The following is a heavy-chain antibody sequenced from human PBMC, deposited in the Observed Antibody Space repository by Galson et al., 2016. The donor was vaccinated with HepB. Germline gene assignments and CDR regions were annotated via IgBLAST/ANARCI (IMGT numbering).Heavy chain of an antibody. CDR1: GFTFSNYA. CDR3: AKNSAASCSSPGDY. Sequence: SLRLSCAASGFTFSNYAMTWVRQAPGKGLEWVSVIGASGDRTYYAKSVKGRFTISRDNSKNTVYVQMNSLRAEDTAVYYCAKNSAASCSSPGDYWGQGTLVTVSS. D-gene: IGHD2-15*01. J-gene: IGHJ4*02. CDR2: IGASGDRT. V-gene: IGHV3-23*01.